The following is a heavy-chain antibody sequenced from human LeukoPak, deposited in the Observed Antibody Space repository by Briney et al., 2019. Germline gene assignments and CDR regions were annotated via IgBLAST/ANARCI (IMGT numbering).Heavy chain of an antibody. CDR3: AREFMRVTAFDI. CDR1: VYTFIYNY. D-gene: IGHD2-21*02. Sequence: ASVTVSFTSSVYTFIYNYIHWVRQAPGQGREWMGWINPHSGGTNYGENFQGRVTLTRDTSISTAYMDLSSLISDDTAVYYCAREFMRVTAFDIWGQGTMVTVSS. CDR2: INPHSGGT. J-gene: IGHJ3*02. V-gene: IGHV1-2*02.